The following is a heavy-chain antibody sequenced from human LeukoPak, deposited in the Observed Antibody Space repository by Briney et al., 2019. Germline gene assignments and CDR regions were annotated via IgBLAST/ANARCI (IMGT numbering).Heavy chain of an antibody. CDR3: AKAYLSWGSSWFDP. V-gene: IGHV3-23*01. CDR2: ISGSGGST. J-gene: IGHJ5*02. D-gene: IGHD7-27*01. CDR1: GFTFNTYG. Sequence: GRSLRLSCVASGFTFNTYGMSWVRQAPGKGLEWVSAISGSGGSTYYADSVKGRFTISRDNSKNTLYLQMNSLRAEDTAVYYCAKAYLSWGSSWFDPWGQGTLVTVSS.